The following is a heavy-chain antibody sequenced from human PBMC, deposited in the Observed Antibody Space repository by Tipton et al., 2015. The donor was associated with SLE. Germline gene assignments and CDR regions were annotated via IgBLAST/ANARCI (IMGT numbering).Heavy chain of an antibody. CDR1: GFIFNNYW. V-gene: IGHV3-74*01. J-gene: IGHJ4*02. CDR3: ARGPSYYYSFSD. CDR2: IITDGSRA. Sequence: SLRLSCAASGFIFNNYWMHWVRQAPGKGLVWVSRIITDGSRATYADSVQGRFTISRDNAKNTLYLEMKSLRAEDTAVYYCARGPSYYYSFSDWGQGTLVTVSS. D-gene: IGHD3-22*01.